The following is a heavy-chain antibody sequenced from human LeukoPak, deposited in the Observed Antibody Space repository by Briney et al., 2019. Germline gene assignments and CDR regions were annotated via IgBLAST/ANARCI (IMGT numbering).Heavy chain of an antibody. Sequence: PSETLSLTCTVSGGSISSSSYNWAWIRQPPGKGLEWTGNIDNIGSTYCNPSLQSRVTISVDKSKDQFSLKLNSVTAADTAMYYCARPPGIAAAWFDPWGQGTLVTVSS. J-gene: IGHJ5*02. V-gene: IGHV4-39*01. CDR1: GGSISSSSYN. CDR2: IDNIGST. D-gene: IGHD6-13*01. CDR3: ARPPGIAAAWFDP.